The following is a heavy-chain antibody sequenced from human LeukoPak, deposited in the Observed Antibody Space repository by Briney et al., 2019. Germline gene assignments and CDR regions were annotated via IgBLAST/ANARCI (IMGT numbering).Heavy chain of an antibody. J-gene: IGHJ4*02. CDR2: INPNSGGT. CDR3: ARDLVGATTLFDY. D-gene: IGHD1-26*01. Sequence: ASVKVSCKASGYTFTGYYMHWVRPAPGQGLEWMGWINPNSGGTNYAQKFQGRVTMTRDTSISTAYMELSRLRSDDTAVYYCARDLVGATTLFDYWGQGTLVTVSS. CDR1: GYTFTGYY. V-gene: IGHV1-2*02.